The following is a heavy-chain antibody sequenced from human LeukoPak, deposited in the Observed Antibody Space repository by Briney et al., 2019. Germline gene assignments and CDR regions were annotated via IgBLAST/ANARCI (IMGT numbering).Heavy chain of an antibody. CDR3: AKEYAIFGVVMNAFDI. Sequence: GGTLRLSCAASGFTFSSYAMSWVRQAPGKGLEWVSAISGSGGSTYYADSVKGRFTISRDNSKNTLYLQMNSLRAEDTAVYYCAKEYAIFGVVMNAFDIWGQGTMVTVSS. D-gene: IGHD3-3*01. J-gene: IGHJ3*02. V-gene: IGHV3-23*01. CDR2: ISGSGGST. CDR1: GFTFSSYA.